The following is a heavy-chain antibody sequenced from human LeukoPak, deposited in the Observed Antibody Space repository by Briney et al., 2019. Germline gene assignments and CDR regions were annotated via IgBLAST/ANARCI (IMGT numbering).Heavy chain of an antibody. Sequence: GESLKISCKVSGYHFATSWIGWVRQMPGKGLEWMGIIYPGDSDIRYSPSVQGQVTISADKSINTAYLQWSSLKASDTAMYYCARRGSGDAFDIWGQGTMVTVSS. CDR2: IYPGDSDI. D-gene: IGHD6-25*01. J-gene: IGHJ3*02. CDR1: GYHFATSW. CDR3: ARRGSGDAFDI. V-gene: IGHV5-51*01.